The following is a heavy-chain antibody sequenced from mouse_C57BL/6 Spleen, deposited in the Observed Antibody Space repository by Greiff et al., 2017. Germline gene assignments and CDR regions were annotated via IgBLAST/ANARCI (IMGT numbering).Heavy chain of an antibody. Sequence: EVQLQQSGPELVKPGASVKISCKASGYTFTDYYMNWVKQSHGKSLEWIGDINPNNGGTSYNQKFKGKATLTVDKSSSTAYMELRSLTSEDSAVYYCARKQLIVTGGFAYWGQGTLVTVSA. CDR3: ARKQLIVTGGFAY. V-gene: IGHV1-26*01. CDR1: GYTFTDYY. J-gene: IGHJ3*01. CDR2: INPNNGGT. D-gene: IGHD2-5*01.